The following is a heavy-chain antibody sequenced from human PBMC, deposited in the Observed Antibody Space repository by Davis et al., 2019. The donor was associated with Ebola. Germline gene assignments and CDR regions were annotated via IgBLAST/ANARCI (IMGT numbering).Heavy chain of an antibody. V-gene: IGHV1-46*02. CDR3: ASPGIAAGAPRY. J-gene: IGHJ4*02. Sequence: AASVKVSCKASGYTFNIYYMYWVRQAPGQGLEWMGIINPSGGTTSYAHKFQGRVTMTRDTSTSTVYMELISLRSEDTAVYYCASPGIAAGAPRYWGQGTLVTVSS. CDR1: GYTFNIYY. D-gene: IGHD6-13*01. CDR2: INPSGGTT.